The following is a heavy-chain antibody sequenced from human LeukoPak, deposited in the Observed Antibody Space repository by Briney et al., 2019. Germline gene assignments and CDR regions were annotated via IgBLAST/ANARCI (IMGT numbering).Heavy chain of an antibody. J-gene: IGHJ4*02. CDR2: TYYRSKWYN. CDR3: ARGNYGFGH. V-gene: IGHV6-1*01. CDR1: GDSVSSNSAA. D-gene: IGHD3-10*01. Sequence: SQTLSLTFAISGDSVSSNSAAWHWIRQSPSRGLEWLGRTYYRSKWYNDYAVPVKSRITINPDTSKNQFFLQLNSVTPEDTAVYYCARGNYGFGHWGQGTLVTVSS.